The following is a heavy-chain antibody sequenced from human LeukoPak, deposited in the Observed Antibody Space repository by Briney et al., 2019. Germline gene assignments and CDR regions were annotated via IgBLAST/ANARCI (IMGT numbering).Heavy chain of an antibody. CDR2: ISYDGSNK. V-gene: IGHV3-30*18. Sequence: PGGSLRLSCAASGFTFSSYGMPWVRQAPGKGLEWVAVISYDGSNKYYADSVKGRFTISRDNSKNTLYLQMNSLRAEDTAVYYCAKGDTAMVNYYYYGMDVWGQGTTVTVSS. CDR3: AKGDTAMVNYYYYGMDV. CDR1: GFTFSSYG. J-gene: IGHJ6*02. D-gene: IGHD5-18*01.